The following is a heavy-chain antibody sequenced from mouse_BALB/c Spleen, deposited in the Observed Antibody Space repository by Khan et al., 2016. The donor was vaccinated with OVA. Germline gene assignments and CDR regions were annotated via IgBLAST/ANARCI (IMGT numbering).Heavy chain of an antibody. CDR3: ARMSGGDFDF. V-gene: IGHV3-2*02. CDR2: ISYSGNT. Sequence: EVQLQESGPGLVKPSQSLSLTCTVTGYSITSDYAWSWIRQFPGNKLEWMGYISYSGNTKYNPSLKSRISVTRDTSKNQFFLQLNSVTTEDTATYYCARMSGGDFDFRGQGTTLTVSS. D-gene: IGHD4-1*01. J-gene: IGHJ2*01. CDR1: GYSITSDYA.